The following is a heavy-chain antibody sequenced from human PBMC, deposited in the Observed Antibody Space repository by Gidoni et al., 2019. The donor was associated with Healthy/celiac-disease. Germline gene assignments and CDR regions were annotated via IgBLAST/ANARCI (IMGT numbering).Heavy chain of an antibody. Sequence: QVQLVESGGGVVQPGRSLRLSCAASGFTFSSYGMHWVRQAPGKGLEWVAVISYDGSNKYYADSVKGRFTISRDNSKNTLYLQMNSLRAEDTAVYYCAKAGIAAREAFDYWGQGTLVTVSS. V-gene: IGHV3-30*18. CDR3: AKAGIAAREAFDY. D-gene: IGHD6-6*01. CDR2: ISYDGSNK. J-gene: IGHJ4*02. CDR1: GFTFSSYG.